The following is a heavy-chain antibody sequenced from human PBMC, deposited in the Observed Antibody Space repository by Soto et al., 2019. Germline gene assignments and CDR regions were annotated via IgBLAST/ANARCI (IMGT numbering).Heavy chain of an antibody. CDR2: ISWNSGSI. D-gene: IGHD3-3*01. CDR1: GFTFDDYA. V-gene: IGHV3-9*01. Sequence: EVQLVESGGGLVQPGRSLRLSCAASGFTFDDYAMHWVRQAPGKGLEWVSGISWNSGSIGYADSVTGRFTISRDNAKNYLYLQMNSLRAEDTALYYCAKDRSITIFGVVITNYYYMDVWGKGTTVTVSS. J-gene: IGHJ6*03. CDR3: AKDRSITIFGVVITNYYYMDV.